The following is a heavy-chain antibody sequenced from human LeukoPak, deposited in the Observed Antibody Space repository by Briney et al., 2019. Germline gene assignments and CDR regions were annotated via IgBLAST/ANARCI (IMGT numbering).Heavy chain of an antibody. CDR3: ARVPRYCSSTSCSYYYMDV. V-gene: IGHV3-21*01. CDR1: GFTFSSYS. Sequence: GGSLRLSCAASGFTFSSYSMIWVRQAPGKGLEWVSSISSSSSYIYYADSVKGRFTISRDNAKNSLYLQMNSLRAEDTAVYYCARVPRYCSSTSCSYYYMDVWGKGTTVTVSS. CDR2: ISSSSSYI. D-gene: IGHD2-2*01. J-gene: IGHJ6*03.